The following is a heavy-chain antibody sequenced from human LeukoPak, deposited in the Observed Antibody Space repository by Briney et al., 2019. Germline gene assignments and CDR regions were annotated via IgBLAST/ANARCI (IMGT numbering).Heavy chain of an antibody. J-gene: IGHJ5*02. V-gene: IGHV1-69*05. CDR1: GYTFTGYY. CDR2: IIPIFGTA. Sequence: SVKVSCKASGYTFTGYYMHWVRQAPGQGLEWMGRIIPIFGTANYAQKFQGRVTITTDESTSTAYMELSSLRSEDTAVYYCARSRSASGSSHWFDPWGQGTLVTVSS. CDR3: ARSRSASGSSHWFDP. D-gene: IGHD3-10*01.